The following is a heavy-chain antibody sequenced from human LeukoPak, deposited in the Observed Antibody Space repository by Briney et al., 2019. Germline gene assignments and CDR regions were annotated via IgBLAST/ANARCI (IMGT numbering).Heavy chain of an antibody. D-gene: IGHD6-13*01. V-gene: IGHV3-30*18. J-gene: IGHJ4*02. CDR1: GFTFSSYG. Sequence: GGSLRLSCAASGFTFSSYGMPWVRQAPGKGLEWVAVISYDGSNKYYADSVKGRFTISRDNSKNTLYLQMNSLRAEDTAVYYCAKDGVLGAAAGTGHLDYWGQGTLVTVSS. CDR3: AKDGVLGAAAGTGHLDY. CDR2: ISYDGSNK.